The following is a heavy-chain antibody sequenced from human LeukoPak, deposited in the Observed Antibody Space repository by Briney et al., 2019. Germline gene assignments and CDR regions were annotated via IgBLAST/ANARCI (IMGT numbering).Heavy chain of an antibody. CDR2: ISCSGGST. V-gene: IGHV3-23*01. CDR3: AKDLTVPTGWFDP. Sequence: LEWVSXISCSGGSTYYADSVKGGFTISRDNSKNTLYLQMNSLRSEDTAVYYCAKDLTVPTGWFDPWGQGTLVTVSS. D-gene: IGHD4-17*01. J-gene: IGHJ5*02.